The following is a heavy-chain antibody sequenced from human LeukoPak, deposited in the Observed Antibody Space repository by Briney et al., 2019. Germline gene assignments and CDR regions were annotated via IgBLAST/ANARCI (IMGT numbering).Heavy chain of an antibody. CDR1: GFTFSDYY. Sequence: GGSLRLSCAASGFTFSDYYMSWIRQAPGKGLEWVSYISSSGSTIYYADSVKGRFTISRDNSKNTLYLQMNSLRAEDTAVYYCAKADQYFDWLPSYFDYWGQGTLVTVSS. J-gene: IGHJ4*02. CDR2: ISSSGSTI. CDR3: AKADQYFDWLPSYFDY. V-gene: IGHV3-11*01. D-gene: IGHD3-9*01.